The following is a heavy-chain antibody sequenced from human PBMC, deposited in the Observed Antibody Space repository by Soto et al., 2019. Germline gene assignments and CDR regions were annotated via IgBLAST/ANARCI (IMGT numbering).Heavy chain of an antibody. D-gene: IGHD3-10*01. Sequence: SETLSLTCTVSGGSISSGDYYWSWIRQSPGKGLEWIGYIYYSGSTYYNPSLKSRVTISVDTSKNQFSLKLTSVTAADTAVYYCARARIVYGSGSYLVSNWFDPWGQGTLVTVSS. CDR1: GGSISSGDYY. CDR2: IYYSGST. CDR3: ARARIVYGSGSYLVSNWFDP. V-gene: IGHV4-30-4*01. J-gene: IGHJ5*02.